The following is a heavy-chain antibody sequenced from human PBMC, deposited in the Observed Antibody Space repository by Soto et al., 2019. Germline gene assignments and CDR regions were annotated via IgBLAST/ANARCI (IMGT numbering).Heavy chain of an antibody. Sequence: EVQLVESGGGLVKPGGSLRLSCAASGFTFSNAWMNWVRQAPGKGLEWVGRIKSKTDGGTTDYAAPVKGRCTISRDDSKNTLYLQMNSLKTEDTAVYYCTTARGGCSGGSCYDYYYYGMDVWGQGTTVTVSS. V-gene: IGHV3-15*07. CDR3: TTARGGCSGGSCYDYYYYGMDV. CDR1: GFTFSNAW. CDR2: IKSKTDGGTT. J-gene: IGHJ6*02. D-gene: IGHD2-15*01.